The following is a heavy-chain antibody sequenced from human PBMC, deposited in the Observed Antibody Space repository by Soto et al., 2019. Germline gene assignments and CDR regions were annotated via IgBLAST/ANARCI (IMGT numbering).Heavy chain of an antibody. CDR2: INPNSGTT. D-gene: IGHD3-10*01. CDR3: ARVPRGVYYGMDV. Sequence: QVQLVQSGAEVKKPGASVKVSCKASGYTFTDYYMHWVRQAPGQRLEWMGWINPNSGTTNYAQKFQGWVTMTRDTSITTVYMEVRRLRSDDTAVYYCARVPRGVYYGMDVWGQGTTVTVSS. J-gene: IGHJ6*02. CDR1: GYTFTDYY. V-gene: IGHV1-2*04.